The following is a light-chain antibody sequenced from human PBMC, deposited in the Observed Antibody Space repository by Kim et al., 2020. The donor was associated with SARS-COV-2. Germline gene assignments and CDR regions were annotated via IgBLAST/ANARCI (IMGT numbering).Light chain of an antibody. Sequence: EIVMTQSPATLSVSPGERATLYCRASQSVSSNLAWYQQKPGQAPRLLIYGASTRATGIPARFSGSGSGTEFTLTISSLQSEDFAVYYCQQYNNWPPKFGQGTKVDIK. CDR3: QQYNNWPPK. J-gene: IGKJ1*01. V-gene: IGKV3-15*01. CDR2: GAS. CDR1: QSVSSN.